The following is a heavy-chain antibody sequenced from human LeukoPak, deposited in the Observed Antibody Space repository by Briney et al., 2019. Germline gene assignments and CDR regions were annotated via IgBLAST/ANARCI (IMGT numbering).Heavy chain of an antibody. V-gene: IGHV3-72*01. Sequence: GGSLRLSCAASGFTFSDHYMDWVRQAPGKGLEWVGRTRNKANSYTTEYAASVKGRFTISRDDSKNSLYLQMNSLKTEDTAVYYCARGPDYFDYWGREPWSPSPQ. CDR1: GFTFSDHY. CDR3: ARGPDYFDY. CDR2: TRNKANSYTT. J-gene: IGHJ4*02.